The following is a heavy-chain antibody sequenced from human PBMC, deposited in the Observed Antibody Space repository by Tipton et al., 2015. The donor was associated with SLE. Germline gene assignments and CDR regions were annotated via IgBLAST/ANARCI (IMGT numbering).Heavy chain of an antibody. CDR3: AGLNRYSSHGVFDY. CDR1: GGSISSSSYY. V-gene: IGHV4-39*07. D-gene: IGHD6-13*01. CDR2: IYYSGST. J-gene: IGHJ4*02. Sequence: LRLSCTVSGGSISSSSYYWGWIRQPPGKGLEWIGSIYYSGSTYYNPSLKSRVTISVDTSKNQFSLKLSSVTAADTAVHYCAGLNRYSSHGVFDYWGQGTLVTVSS.